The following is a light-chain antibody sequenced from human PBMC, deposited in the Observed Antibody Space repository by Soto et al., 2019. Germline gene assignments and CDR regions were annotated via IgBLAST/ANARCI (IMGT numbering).Light chain of an antibody. CDR1: SSNIGINT. CDR3: AAWDDSLNGLYV. V-gene: IGLV1-44*01. Sequence: QSVLTQPPSASGTPGQRVTISCSGSSSNIGINTVNWYQQVPGTAPKLLIYTDNHRPSGVPDRFSGSKSGTSASLAISGLQSEDETDYYCAAWDDSLNGLYVFGTGTKVTVL. J-gene: IGLJ1*01. CDR2: TDN.